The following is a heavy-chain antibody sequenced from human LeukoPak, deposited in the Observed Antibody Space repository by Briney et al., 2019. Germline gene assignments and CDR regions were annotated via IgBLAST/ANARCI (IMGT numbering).Heavy chain of an antibody. Sequence: GGSLRLSCAASGFTFSSYAMSWVRQAPGKGLEWVSAISGSGGSTYYADPVKGRFTISRDNSKNTLYLQMNSLRAEDTAVYYCAKWGSNYLWGSYRYTDYWGQGTLVTVSS. CDR1: GFTFSSYA. D-gene: IGHD3-16*02. CDR2: ISGSGGST. V-gene: IGHV3-23*01. J-gene: IGHJ4*02. CDR3: AKWGSNYLWGSYRYTDY.